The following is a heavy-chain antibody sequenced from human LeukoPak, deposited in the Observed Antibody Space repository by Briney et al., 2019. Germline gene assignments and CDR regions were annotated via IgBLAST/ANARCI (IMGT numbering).Heavy chain of an antibody. CDR3: AKRAGQQLTYWYIDL. J-gene: IGHJ2*01. Sequence: GGSLRLSCAASGFTFNNYVMSWVRQAPGKGLECVSTISNSYNTYYADSVKGRFTISRDNSKNMLYLQMDSLRADDTAIYYCAKRAGQQLTYWYIDLWGRGTLVSVSS. V-gene: IGHV3-23*01. CDR2: ISNSYNT. D-gene: IGHD6-13*01. CDR1: GFTFNNYV.